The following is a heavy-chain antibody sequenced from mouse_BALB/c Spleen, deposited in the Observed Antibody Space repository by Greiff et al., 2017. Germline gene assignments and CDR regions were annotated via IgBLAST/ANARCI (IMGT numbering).Heavy chain of an antibody. CDR2: INSNGGST. CDR3: ARDSFYGNYVRYAMDY. Sequence: EVQGVESGGGLVQPGGSLKLSCAASGFTFSSYGMSWVRQTPDKRLELVATINSNGGSTYYPDSVKGRFTISRDNAKNNLYLQMSSPKSEDTAMYYCARDSFYGNYVRYAMDYWGQGTSVTVSS. J-gene: IGHJ4*01. D-gene: IGHD2-10*01. V-gene: IGHV5-6-3*01. CDR1: GFTFSSYG.